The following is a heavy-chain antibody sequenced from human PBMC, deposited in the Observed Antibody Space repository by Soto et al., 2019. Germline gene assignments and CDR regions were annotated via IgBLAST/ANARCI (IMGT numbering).Heavy chain of an antibody. CDR3: ARLYSTSTVSRWFDP. J-gene: IGHJ5*02. CDR1: GFIFSTYS. CDR2: INSGSTSI. V-gene: IGHV3-48*02. D-gene: IGHD6-13*01. Sequence: EVQLVESGGGLVQPGGSLRLSCAASGFIFSTYSMNWVRQAPGKGLEWISFINSGSTSIYYADSVRGRFTISIDNAANSLFLQMNSLRDEDTAVYYCARLYSTSTVSRWFDPWGQGTLVTVSS.